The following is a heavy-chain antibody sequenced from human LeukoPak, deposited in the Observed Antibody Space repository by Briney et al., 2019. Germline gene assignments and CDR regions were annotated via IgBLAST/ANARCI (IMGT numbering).Heavy chain of an antibody. J-gene: IGHJ4*02. CDR3: AKEAGYCSSTSCSPFDY. V-gene: IGHV3-23*01. CDR1: GFTFSSYA. Sequence: GGSLRLSCAASGFTFSSYAMSWVRQAPGKGLEWVSAISGSGGSTYYADSVKGRFTISRDNSKNTLYLQMNGLRAEDTAVYYCAKEAGYCSSTSCSPFDYWGQGALVTVSS. CDR2: ISGSGGST. D-gene: IGHD2-2*01.